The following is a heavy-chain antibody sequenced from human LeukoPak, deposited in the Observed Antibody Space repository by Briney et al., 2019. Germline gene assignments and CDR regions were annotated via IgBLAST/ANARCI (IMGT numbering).Heavy chain of an antibody. J-gene: IGHJ4*02. CDR2: IHYSGST. Sequence: SDTLSLTCTVSGGSISSPTYYWAWIRQPPGKGLEWIWTIHYSGSTFYNPSLKSRVTISVDTSKNQFSLKLSSVTAADTAVYYCARLGGYYDPPGYWGQGTLVTVSS. CDR3: ARLGGYYDPPGY. CDR1: GGSISSPTYY. D-gene: IGHD3-22*01. V-gene: IGHV4-39*01.